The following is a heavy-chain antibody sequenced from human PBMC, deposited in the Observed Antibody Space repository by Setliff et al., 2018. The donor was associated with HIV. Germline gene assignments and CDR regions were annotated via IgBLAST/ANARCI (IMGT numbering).Heavy chain of an antibody. J-gene: IGHJ4*02. CDR2: FDPEDGET. Sequence: ASVKVSCKVSGYTLTELSMHWVRQAPGKGLEWMGGFDPEDGETIYAQKFQGRVTMTEDTSTDTAYMGLSSLRSEDTAVYYCATDQISDGSGSYPKSYFDYWGQGTLVTVSS. V-gene: IGHV1-24*01. D-gene: IGHD3-10*01. CDR3: ATDQISDGSGSYPKSYFDY. CDR1: GYTLTELS.